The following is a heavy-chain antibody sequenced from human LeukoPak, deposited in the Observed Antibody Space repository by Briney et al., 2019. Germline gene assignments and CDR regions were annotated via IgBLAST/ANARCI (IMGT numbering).Heavy chain of an antibody. CDR2: IGTAGDT. V-gene: IGHV3-13*01. CDR3: ARGRFGELYYYFDY. D-gene: IGHD3-10*01. J-gene: IGHJ4*02. CDR1: GFTYSSYD. Sequence: GGSLRLSCAASGFTYSSYDMHWVRQATGKGLEWVSAIGTAGDTYYPGSVKGRFTISRENAKNSLYLQMNSLRAGDTAVYYCARGRFGELYYYFDYWGQGTLVTVSS.